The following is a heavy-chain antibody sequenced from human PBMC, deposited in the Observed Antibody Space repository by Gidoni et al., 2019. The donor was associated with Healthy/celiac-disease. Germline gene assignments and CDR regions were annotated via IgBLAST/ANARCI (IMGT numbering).Heavy chain of an antibody. Sequence: EVQLVESGGGLVQPGGSLRLSCAASGFTFSSYSMNLVRQAPGKGLEWVSYISSSSSTIYYADSVKGRFTISRDNAKNSLYLQMNSLRAEDTAVYYCAPLRNVVVAATDYYYGMDVWGQGTTVTVSS. CDR2: ISSSSSTI. CDR1: GFTFSSYS. V-gene: IGHV3-48*01. CDR3: APLRNVVVAATDYYYGMDV. J-gene: IGHJ6*02. D-gene: IGHD2-15*01.